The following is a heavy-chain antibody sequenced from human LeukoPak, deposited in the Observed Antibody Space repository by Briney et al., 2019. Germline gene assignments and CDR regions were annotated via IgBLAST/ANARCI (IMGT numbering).Heavy chain of an antibody. J-gene: IGHJ3*02. V-gene: IGHV4-34*01. D-gene: IGHD3-22*01. CDR3: ARGVDRYYDSSGYAGDAFDI. CDR2: INHSGTT. CDR1: GGSFSGHY. Sequence: PSGTLSLTCAVYGGSFSGHYWSWIRQPPGKGLEWIGEINHSGTTNYNPSLKSRVTMSVDTSKNQFSLKLSSVTAADTAVYYCARGVDRYYDSSGYAGDAFDIWGQGTMVTVSS.